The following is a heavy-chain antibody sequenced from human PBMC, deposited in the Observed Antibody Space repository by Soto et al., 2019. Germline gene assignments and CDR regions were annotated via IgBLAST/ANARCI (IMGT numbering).Heavy chain of an antibody. CDR1: GFTFSSYA. Sequence: EVQLLESGGGLVQPGGSLRLSCAASGFTFSSYAMSWVRQAPGKGLEWVSAISGSGGSTYYADSVKGRFTISRDNSKNTLYLQTNSLRAEDTAVYYYAKDSGPGYSSSWYGDYYYYYGMDVWGQGTTVTVSS. CDR3: AKDSGPGYSSSWYGDYYYYYGMDV. D-gene: IGHD6-13*01. V-gene: IGHV3-23*01. CDR2: ISGSGGST. J-gene: IGHJ6*02.